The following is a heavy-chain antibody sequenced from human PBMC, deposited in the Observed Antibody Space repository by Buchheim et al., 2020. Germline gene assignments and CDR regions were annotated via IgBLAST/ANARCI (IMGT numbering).Heavy chain of an antibody. CDR3: ATWAFYHGVDV. CDR2: ISSSSNTI. D-gene: IGHD7-27*01. V-gene: IGHV3-48*02. Sequence: HLLDSGGGLVQPGGSLRLSCAASDFAFSAYAMNWVRQAPGKGLEWVSYISSSSNTIYYADSVRGRFTISRDNAKNSLHLQMNSLRDEDTAVYYCATWAFYHGVDVWGQGNT. J-gene: IGHJ6*02. CDR1: DFAFSAYA.